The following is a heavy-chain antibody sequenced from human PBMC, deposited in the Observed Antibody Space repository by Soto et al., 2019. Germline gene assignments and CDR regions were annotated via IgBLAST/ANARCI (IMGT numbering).Heavy chain of an antibody. J-gene: IGHJ5*02. D-gene: IGHD6-13*01. V-gene: IGHV4-39*07. CDR1: GGSISSSSYY. CDR3: ASRVTGYSSSWYWFDP. CDR2: IYYSGST. Sequence: SETLSLTCTVSGGSISSSSYYWGWIRQPPGKGLEWIGSIYYSGSTYYNPSLKSRVTISVDTSKNQFSLKLSSVTAADTAVYYCASRVTGYSSSWYWFDPWGQGTLVTVSS.